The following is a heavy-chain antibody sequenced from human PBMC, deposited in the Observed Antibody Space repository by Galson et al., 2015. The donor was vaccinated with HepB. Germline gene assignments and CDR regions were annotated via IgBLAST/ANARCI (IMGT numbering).Heavy chain of an antibody. Sequence: SLRLSCAASGFTFSSYSMNWVRQAPGKGLEWVSCITSSSSTIYYADSVKGRFTISRDNAKNSLYLQMNSLRVEDTAVYYCARLPRSNPGGVWGKGTTVTVSS. V-gene: IGHV3-48*01. CDR3: ARLPRSNPGGV. CDR2: ITSSSSTI. D-gene: IGHD4-11*01. CDR1: GFTFSSYS. J-gene: IGHJ6*04.